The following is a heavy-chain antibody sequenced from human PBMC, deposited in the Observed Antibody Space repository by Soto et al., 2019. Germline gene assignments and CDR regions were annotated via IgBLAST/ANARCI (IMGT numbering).Heavy chain of an antibody. CDR2: ISYDGSNK. J-gene: IGHJ6*02. CDR1: GFTFSSYG. Sequence: QVQLVESGGGVVQPGRSLRLSCAASGFTFSSYGMHWVRQAPGKGLEWVAVISYDGSNKYYADSVKGRFTISRDNSKNTLYLQMNSLRAEDTAVYYCAKDPGGGYCSGGSCYPGGIDYYYYYGMDVWGQGTTVTVSS. CDR3: AKDPGGGYCSGGSCYPGGIDYYYYYGMDV. V-gene: IGHV3-30*18. D-gene: IGHD2-15*01.